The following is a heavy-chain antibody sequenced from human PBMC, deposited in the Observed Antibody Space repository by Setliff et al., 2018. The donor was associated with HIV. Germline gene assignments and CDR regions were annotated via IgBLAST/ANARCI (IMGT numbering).Heavy chain of an antibody. CDR2: IYTSGST. V-gene: IGHV4-61*02. Sequence: SETLSLTCTVSGGSISGTSYYWGWIRQPAGKGLEWIGRIYTSGSTNYNPSLKSRVTMSVDTSKNQFSLKLSSVTAADTAVYYCARLRYSVFDYWGHGTLVTVSS. D-gene: IGHD3-9*01. J-gene: IGHJ4*01. CDR3: ARLRYSVFDY. CDR1: GGSISGTSYY.